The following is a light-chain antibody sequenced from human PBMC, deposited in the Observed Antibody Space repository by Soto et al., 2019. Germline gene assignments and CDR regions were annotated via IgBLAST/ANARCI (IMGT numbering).Light chain of an antibody. CDR3: QQYVTSSPRT. V-gene: IGKV3-20*01. Sequence: EIVLTQSPGTLSLSPGERATLSCRASHTISSSYLAWYQQKPGQAPRLLMYGISRRATGIPDRFSGSGSGTDYTLTITRLEPEDFAVYDGQQYVTSSPRTFGQGTKVDIK. J-gene: IGKJ1*01. CDR2: GIS. CDR1: HTISSSY.